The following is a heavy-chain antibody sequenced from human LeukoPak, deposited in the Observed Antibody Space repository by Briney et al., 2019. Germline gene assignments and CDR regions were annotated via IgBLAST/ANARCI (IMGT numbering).Heavy chain of an antibody. CDR1: GGSISSGSYY. V-gene: IGHV4-61*02. J-gene: IGHJ2*01. CDR2: IYTSGST. D-gene: IGHD6-13*01. CDR3: ARMYSSSWYTNRFWYFDL. Sequence: PSETLSLTCTVSGGSISSGSYYWSWIRQPAGKGLEWIGRIYTSGSTNYNPSLKSRVTISVDTSKNQFSLKLSSVTAADTAVYYCARMYSSSWYTNRFWYFDLWGRGTLVTVSS.